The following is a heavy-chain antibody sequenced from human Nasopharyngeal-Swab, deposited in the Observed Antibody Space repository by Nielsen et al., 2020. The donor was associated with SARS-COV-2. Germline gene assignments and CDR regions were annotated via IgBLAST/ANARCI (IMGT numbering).Heavy chain of an antibody. V-gene: IGHV4-59*08. Sequence: SETLSPTCSVSGGSISNYHWNWTRQLPGKGLEWIGYIYYSGSTNYNPSLKSRVTISVDTSKNQFSLKLSSVTAADTAVYYCARRGEGYGDYLDYWGQGTLVTVSS. CDR2: IYYSGST. D-gene: IGHD4-17*01. CDR1: GGSISNYH. CDR3: ARRGEGYGDYLDY. J-gene: IGHJ4*02.